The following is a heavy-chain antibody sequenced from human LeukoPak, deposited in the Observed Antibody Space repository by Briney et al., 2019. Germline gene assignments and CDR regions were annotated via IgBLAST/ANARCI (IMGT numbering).Heavy chain of an antibody. CDR2: IYYSGST. D-gene: IGHD3-10*01. CDR3: ARHIGSPAPITMVRGVSIDY. V-gene: IGHV4-39*01. Sequence: PSETLSLTCTVSGGSISGSSYYWGWIRQPPGKGLEWIGSIYYSGSTYYNPSLKSRVTISVDTSKNQFSLKLSSVTAADTAVYYCARHIGSPAPITMVRGVSIDYWGQGTLVTVSS. J-gene: IGHJ4*02. CDR1: GGSISGSSYY.